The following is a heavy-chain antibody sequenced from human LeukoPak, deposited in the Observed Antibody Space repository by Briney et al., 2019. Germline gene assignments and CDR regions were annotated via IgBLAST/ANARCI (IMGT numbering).Heavy chain of an antibody. Sequence: GGSLRLSCAASGFTCTSYWMSWVRQAPGKGLEWVANIKQDGSEKYYVDSVKGRFTISRDNAKNSLYLQMNSLRAQDTAVYYCASASSYAWFDYWGQGTLVTVSS. J-gene: IGHJ4*02. CDR2: IKQDGSEK. CDR1: GFTCTSYW. V-gene: IGHV3-7*01. CDR3: ASASSYAWFDY.